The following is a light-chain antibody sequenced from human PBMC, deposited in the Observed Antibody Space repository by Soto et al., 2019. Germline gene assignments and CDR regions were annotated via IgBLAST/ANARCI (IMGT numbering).Light chain of an antibody. CDR3: QQRSNWPL. J-gene: IGKJ5*01. V-gene: IGKV3-11*01. CDR1: QSVSGS. Sequence: EIVLTRSPGTLSFSPGERATLSCRASQSVSGSLAWYQQKPGQAPRLLIFDASNRATGIPARFSGSGSGTDFTLTISSLEPEDFGVYYCQQRSNWPLFGQGTRLEIK. CDR2: DAS.